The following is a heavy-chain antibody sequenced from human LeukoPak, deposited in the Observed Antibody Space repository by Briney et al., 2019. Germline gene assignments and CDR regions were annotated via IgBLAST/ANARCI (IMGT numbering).Heavy chain of an antibody. D-gene: IGHD3-10*01. CDR3: ARVAGRITMVRGAFNWFDP. J-gene: IGHJ5*02. CDR2: INPNSGGT. V-gene: IGHV1-2*02. Sequence: ASVKVSCKASGYTFTGYYMHWVRQAPGQGLEWMGWINPNSGGTNYAQKFQGRVTMTRDTSISTAYMELSRLRSDDTAVYYCARVAGRITMVRGAFNWFDPWGQGTPVTVSS. CDR1: GYTFTGYY.